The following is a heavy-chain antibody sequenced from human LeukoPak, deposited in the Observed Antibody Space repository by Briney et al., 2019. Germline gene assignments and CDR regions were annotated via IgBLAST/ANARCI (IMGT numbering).Heavy chain of an antibody. J-gene: IGHJ4*02. Sequence: SETLSLTCAVSGGSISSAGYYWGCIRQPPGKGLEWIGTIDYTGSTYYNPSLKSRVTISKDTAKKQFSLKVSSVTAEDTAVYYCARAIFSLESRVDYWGQGTLVTVSS. CDR1: GGSISSAGYY. CDR3: ARAIFSLESRVDY. D-gene: IGHD3-9*01. CDR2: IDYTGST. V-gene: IGHV4-39*07.